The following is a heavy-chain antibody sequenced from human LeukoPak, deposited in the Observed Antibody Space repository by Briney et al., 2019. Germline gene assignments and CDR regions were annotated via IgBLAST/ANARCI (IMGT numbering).Heavy chain of an antibody. J-gene: IGHJ4*02. V-gene: IGHV4-4*07. D-gene: IGHD3-10*01. Sequence: SETLSLTCTVSGGSISNYYWSWIRQPAGMGLEWIGRIYASGSTNYNPSLKSRVTMSVDASNNQFSLNLSSVTAADTAVYYCARTSARGAQFDYWGQGTLVTVSS. CDR3: ARTSARGAQFDY. CDR1: GGSISNYY. CDR2: IYASGST.